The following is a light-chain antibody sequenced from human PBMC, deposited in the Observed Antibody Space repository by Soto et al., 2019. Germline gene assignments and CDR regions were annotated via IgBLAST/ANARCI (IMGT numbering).Light chain of an antibody. CDR2: DVS. J-gene: IGLJ1*01. CDR3: SSYTSSSTYV. V-gene: IGLV2-14*01. Sequence: QSALTQPASVSGSPGQSITISCTGTSSDVGGYNYVSWYQQYPGKAPKLMIYDVSNRPSGVSNRFSGSKSGNTASLTISWLQAEDEAEYYCSSYTSSSTYVFGTVTKVTVL. CDR1: SSDVGGYNY.